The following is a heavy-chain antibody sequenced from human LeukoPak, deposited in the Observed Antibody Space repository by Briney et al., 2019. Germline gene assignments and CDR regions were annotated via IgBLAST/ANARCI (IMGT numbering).Heavy chain of an antibody. V-gene: IGHV3-48*03. J-gene: IGHJ4*02. D-gene: IGHD6-13*01. CDR2: ISSSSSTI. CDR1: GFTFSSYE. Sequence: PGGSLRLSCAASGFTFSSYEMNWVRQAPGKGLEGVSYISSSSSTIYYADSVKGRFTISRDNAKNSLYLQMNSLRAEDTAVYYCASLYSSSWYVYWGQGTLVTVSS. CDR3: ASLYSSSWYVY.